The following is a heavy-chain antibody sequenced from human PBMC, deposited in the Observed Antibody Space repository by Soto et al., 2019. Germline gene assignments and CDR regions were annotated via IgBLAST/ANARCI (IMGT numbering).Heavy chain of an antibody. D-gene: IGHD5-12*01. V-gene: IGHV5-10-1*01. J-gene: IGHJ6*02. Sequence: GESLKISCKGSGYSFTSYWISWVRQMPGKGLEWMGRIDPSDSYTNYSPSFQGHVTISADKSISTAYLQWSSLKASDTAMYYCARDRYSGYGRDYCGMDVWGQGTTVTVSS. CDR2: IDPSDSYT. CDR3: ARDRYSGYGRDYCGMDV. CDR1: GYSFTSYW.